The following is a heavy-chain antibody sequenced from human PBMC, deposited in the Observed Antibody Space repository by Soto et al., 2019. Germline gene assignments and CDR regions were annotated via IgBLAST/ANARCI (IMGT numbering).Heavy chain of an antibody. CDR2: MHHGGNP. Sequence: QVQLQESGPGLVKPSGTLSLTCAVSGDSITNNNWWTWLRQSTGKGLEWIGEMHHGGNPDYNPSLRSRVTISVDKSRNQFSLHLSSVTAADSAVYYCARTSGGTYSFAPWGQGTLVTVSS. CDR1: GDSITNNNW. CDR3: ARTSGGTYSFAP. D-gene: IGHD3-10*01. V-gene: IGHV4-4*02. J-gene: IGHJ5*02.